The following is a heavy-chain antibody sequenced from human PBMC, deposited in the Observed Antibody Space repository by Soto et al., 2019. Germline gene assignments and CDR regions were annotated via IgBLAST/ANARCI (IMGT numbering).Heavy chain of an antibody. Sequence: GGSLRLSCTASGFTFGDYAMSWFRQAPGKGLEWVGFIRSKAYGGTTEYAASVKGRFTISRDDSNSIAYLQMNSLKTEDTAVYYCTRESHNPLPHYYYYYYMDVWGKGTTVTVSS. CDR2: IRSKAYGGTT. CDR1: GFTFGDYA. V-gene: IGHV3-49*03. CDR3: TRESHNPLPHYYYYYYMDV. J-gene: IGHJ6*03.